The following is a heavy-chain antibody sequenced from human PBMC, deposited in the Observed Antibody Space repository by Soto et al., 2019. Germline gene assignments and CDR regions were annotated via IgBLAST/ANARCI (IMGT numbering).Heavy chain of an antibody. CDR1: GFTFSSYG. CDR3: ARDSGYSSSWSDY. V-gene: IGHV3-33*01. D-gene: IGHD6-13*01. Sequence: GGSLRLSCAASGFTFSSYGMHWVRQAPGKGLEWVAVIWYDGSNKYYADSVKGRFTISRDNSKNTLYLQMNSLRAEDTAVYYCARDSGYSSSWSDYWGQGTLVTVSS. CDR2: IWYDGSNK. J-gene: IGHJ4*02.